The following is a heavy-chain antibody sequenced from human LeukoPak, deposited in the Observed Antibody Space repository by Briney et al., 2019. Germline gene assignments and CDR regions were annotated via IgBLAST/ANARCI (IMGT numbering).Heavy chain of an antibody. CDR2: ISAYNGNT. CDR3: ARDPPNLPPMVESWYMDV. V-gene: IGHV1-18*01. D-gene: IGHD4/OR15-4a*01. J-gene: IGHJ6*03. CDR1: GYTFTNCG. Sequence: ASVKVSCKASGYTFTNCGLSWVRQAPGQGLEWMGWISAYNGNTYYAQKFQGRVTMTTDTSTSTAYMELRSLRSDDTAVYYRARDPPNLPPMVESWYMDVWGKGTTVTVSS.